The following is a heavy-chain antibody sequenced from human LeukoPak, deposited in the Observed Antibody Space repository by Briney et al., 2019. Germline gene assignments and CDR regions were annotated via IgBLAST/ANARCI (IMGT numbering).Heavy chain of an antibody. V-gene: IGHV1-2*02. J-gene: IGHJ4*02. CDR1: GYIFSGYY. CDR3: ARSAHHDTSGYYIDY. D-gene: IGHD3-22*01. Sequence: ASVKVSFKASGYIFSGYYMNWVRQAPGQGLEWMGWINPNSGGTNYAQKFQARVTMTRDTSISTVYMEVNSLRSDDTAVYYCARSAHHDTSGYYIDYWGQGTLVTVSS. CDR2: INPNSGGT.